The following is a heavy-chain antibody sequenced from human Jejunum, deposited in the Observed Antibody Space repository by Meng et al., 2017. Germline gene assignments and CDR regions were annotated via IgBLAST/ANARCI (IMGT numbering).Heavy chain of an antibody. CDR2: IYWDDDK. CDR3: AHRLAYSTNYNVGWFDP. D-gene: IGHD6-13*01. Sequence: QHPLKESGPTLAKPKPDLTLTCPFSWFTLTTSGVGVGWIRQPPGKALECLALIYWDDDKRYNPSLRNRLSITKDTSKNQVVLTMTNMDPVDTATYYCAHRLAYSTNYNVGWFDPWGQGTLVTVSS. V-gene: IGHV2-5*02. CDR1: WFTLTTSGVG. J-gene: IGHJ5*02.